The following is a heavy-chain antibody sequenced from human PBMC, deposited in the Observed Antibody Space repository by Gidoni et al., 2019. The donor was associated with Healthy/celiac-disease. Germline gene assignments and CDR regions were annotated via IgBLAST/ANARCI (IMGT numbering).Heavy chain of an antibody. V-gene: IGHV3-48*03. CDR1: GFTFSSYE. CDR3: AESDYSRYYYGMDV. D-gene: IGHD4-17*01. Sequence: EVQLVESGGGLVQPGGSLRLSCAASGFTFSSYEMNWVRQAPGKGLEWVSYISSSGSTIYYADSVKGRFTISRDNAKNSLYLQMNSLRAEDTAVYYCAESDYSRYYYGMDVWGQGTTVTVSS. CDR2: ISSSGSTI. J-gene: IGHJ6*02.